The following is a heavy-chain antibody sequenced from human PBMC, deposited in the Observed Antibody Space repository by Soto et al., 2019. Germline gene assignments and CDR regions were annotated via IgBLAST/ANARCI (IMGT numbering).Heavy chain of an antibody. V-gene: IGHV4-4*02. Sequence: SETLSLTYTLSGGSVRAPDWWNWVRQSPDKGLEWIAEVHISGHSNYNPSLRSRVSVSIDSSKNQFYLNLNSVTAADTAIYYCARVRQGCSANNCYFDPWGQGTQVTVSS. CDR2: VHISGHS. D-gene: IGHD1-1*01. CDR1: GGSVRAPDW. CDR3: ARVRQGCSANNCYFDP. J-gene: IGHJ5*01.